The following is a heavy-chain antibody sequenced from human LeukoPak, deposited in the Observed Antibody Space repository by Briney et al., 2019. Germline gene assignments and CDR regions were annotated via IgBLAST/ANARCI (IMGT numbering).Heavy chain of an antibody. Sequence: PGGSLRLSCAASGFTFSSYAMHWVRQAPGKGLEYVSAISSNGGSTYYANSVKGRFTISRDNSKNTLYLQMGSLRAEDMAVYYCARDEWLLGFDYWGQGTLVTVSS. CDR2: ISSNGGST. V-gene: IGHV3-64*01. D-gene: IGHD3-3*01. J-gene: IGHJ4*02. CDR1: GFTFSSYA. CDR3: ARDEWLLGFDY.